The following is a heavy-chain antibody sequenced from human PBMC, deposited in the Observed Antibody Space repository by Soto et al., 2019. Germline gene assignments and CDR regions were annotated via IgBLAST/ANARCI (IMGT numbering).Heavy chain of an antibody. CDR3: AREGRGSGWYNYYYYYGMDV. CDR1: GYTFTSYD. Sequence: SVKVSCKASGYTFTSYDINWVRQATGQGLEWMGWMNPNSGNTGYAQKFQGRVTMTRNTSISTAYMELSSLRSEDTAVYYCAREGRGSGWYNYYYYYGMDVWSQGTTVTVSS. D-gene: IGHD6-19*01. V-gene: IGHV1-8*01. J-gene: IGHJ6*02. CDR2: MNPNSGNT.